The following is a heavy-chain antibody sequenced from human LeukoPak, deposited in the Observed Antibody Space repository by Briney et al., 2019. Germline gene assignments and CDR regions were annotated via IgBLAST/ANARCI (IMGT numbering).Heavy chain of an antibody. CDR1: GGSISSYY. CDR3: ARDIENVITMVRGVTNWFDP. CDR2: IYYSGST. D-gene: IGHD3-10*01. J-gene: IGHJ5*02. Sequence: PSETLSLTCTVSGGSISSYYWSWIRQPPGKGLEWIGYIYYSGSTNYNPSLKSRVTISVDTSKNQFSLKLSSVTAADTAVYYCARDIENVITMVRGVTNWFDPWGQGTLVTVSS. V-gene: IGHV4-59*12.